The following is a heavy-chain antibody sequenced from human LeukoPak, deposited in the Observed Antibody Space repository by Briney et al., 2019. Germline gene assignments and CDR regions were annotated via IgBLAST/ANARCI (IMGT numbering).Heavy chain of an antibody. V-gene: IGHV3-23*01. CDR3: AKGYDISTGYYNTPLSTNFDY. J-gene: IGHJ4*02. CDR1: GFTFSSYA. D-gene: IGHD3-9*01. CDR2: ISGSGGST. Sequence: GGSLRLSCAASGFTFSSYAMSWVRQAPGKGLEWVSAISGSGGSTYYADSVKGRFTISGDNSKNTLYLQMNSLRAEDTAVYYCAKGYDISTGYYNTPLSTNFDYWGQGTLVTVSS.